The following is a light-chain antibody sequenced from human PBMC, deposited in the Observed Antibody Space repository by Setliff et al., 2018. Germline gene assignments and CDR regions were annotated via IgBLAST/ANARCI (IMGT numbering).Light chain of an antibody. CDR3: SSHGGSNNWSV. Sequence: QSALTQPPSASGSPGQSVTISCTGTSIYFRRYDYVSWYQQHPGKAPKLLLYEVKKRPSGVPVRFSGSKSGNTASLTVSGLQAEDEADYYCSSHGGSNNWSVFGTGTKVTVL. CDR2: EVK. J-gene: IGLJ1*01. V-gene: IGLV2-8*01. CDR1: SIYFRRYDY.